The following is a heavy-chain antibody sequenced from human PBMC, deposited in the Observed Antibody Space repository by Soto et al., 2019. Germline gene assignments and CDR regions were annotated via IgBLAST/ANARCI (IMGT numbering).Heavy chain of an antibody. Sequence: QVQLQQSGPGLVKPSQTLSLTCAISGDSVSSNSAAWNWIRQSPSRGLEWLGRTYYRSKWYNDYAVSVKSRITINPDTSKNQFSLQLNSVTPEDTAVYYCARASFSYYDFWSGPNYYFDYWGQGTLVTVSS. CDR1: GDSVSSNSAA. CDR3: ARASFSYYDFWSGPNYYFDY. CDR2: TYYRSKWYN. D-gene: IGHD3-3*01. J-gene: IGHJ4*02. V-gene: IGHV6-1*01.